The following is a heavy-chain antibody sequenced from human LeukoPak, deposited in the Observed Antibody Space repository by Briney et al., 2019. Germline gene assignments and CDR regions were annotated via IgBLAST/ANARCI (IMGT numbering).Heavy chain of an antibody. J-gene: IGHJ4*02. CDR1: GFSFSGTD. CDR3: TSRRLVGATIDFDY. Sequence: GGSLRLSCAASGFSFSGTDMHWVRQASGKGLEWVGRIRTKPNKYSTAYAASVKGRSTISRDDSKNTAFLQMNSLKAEDTAVYYCTSRRLVGATIDFDYWGQGTLVTVSS. D-gene: IGHD1-26*01. CDR2: IRTKPNKYST. V-gene: IGHV3-73*01.